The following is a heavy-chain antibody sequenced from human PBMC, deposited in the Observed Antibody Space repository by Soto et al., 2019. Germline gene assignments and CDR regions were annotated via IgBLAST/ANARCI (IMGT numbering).Heavy chain of an antibody. CDR2: IDPSDSYT. V-gene: IGHV5-10-1*01. CDR3: ARLRTYNFGYGMVY. Sequence: GESLKISCKGSGYSFTSYWISWVRQMPGKGPDWMGRIDPSDSYTNYSPSFRGHVTISAXXXIXXXYXQXXXLXASDTAMYYCARLRTYNFGYGMVYWGRGTQVTVSS. CDR1: GYSFTSYW. D-gene: IGHD3-10*01. J-gene: IGHJ4*02.